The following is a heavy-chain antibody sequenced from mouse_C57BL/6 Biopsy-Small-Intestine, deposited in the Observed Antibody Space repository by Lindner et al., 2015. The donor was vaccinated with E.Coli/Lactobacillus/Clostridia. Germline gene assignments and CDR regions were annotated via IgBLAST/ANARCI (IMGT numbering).Heavy chain of an antibody. V-gene: IGHV1-80*01. CDR2: IYPGDGDT. CDR3: ARQPGYYYGSRYYYAMDY. CDR1: GYAFSSYW. J-gene: IGHJ4*01. Sequence: VQLQESGAELVKPGASVKISCKASGYAFSSYWMNWVKQRPGKGLEWIGQIYPGDGDTNYNGKFKGKATLTADKSSSTAYMQLSSLTSEDSAVYFCARQPGYYYGSRYYYAMDYWGQGTSVTVSS. D-gene: IGHD1-1*01.